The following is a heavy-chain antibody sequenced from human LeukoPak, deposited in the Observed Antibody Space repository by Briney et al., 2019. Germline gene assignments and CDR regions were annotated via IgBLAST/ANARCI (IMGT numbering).Heavy chain of an antibody. V-gene: IGHV4-59*01. CDR3: ASLKIDSSSWHYYYYYMDV. CDR1: GFSFKNYA. D-gene: IGHD6-13*01. J-gene: IGHJ6*03. CDR2: IYYSGST. Sequence: GSLRLSCAASGFSFKNYAMSWVRQAPGKGLEWIGYIYYSGSTNYNPSLKSRVTISVDTSKNQFSLKLSSVTAADTAVYYCASLKIDSSSWHYYYYYMDVWGKGTTVTVSS.